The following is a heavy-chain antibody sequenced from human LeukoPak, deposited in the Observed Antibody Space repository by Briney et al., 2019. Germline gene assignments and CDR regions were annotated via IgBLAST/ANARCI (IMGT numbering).Heavy chain of an antibody. Sequence: SETLSLTCSVSSGSISSYYWSWIRQPPGKGLEWIGYVYYSGSTNYNPSLKSRVTISVDTSKNQFSLKLNSVTAADTAVYYCARRSGSYWGEFDYWGQGTLVTVSS. D-gene: IGHD1-26*01. CDR2: VYYSGST. J-gene: IGHJ4*02. CDR1: SGSISSYY. V-gene: IGHV4-59*08. CDR3: ARRSGSYWGEFDY.